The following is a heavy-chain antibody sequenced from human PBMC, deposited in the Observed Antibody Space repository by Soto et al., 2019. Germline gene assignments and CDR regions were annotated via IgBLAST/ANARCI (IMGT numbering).Heavy chain of an antibody. Sequence: HGESLKISCKGSGYSFTSYWIGWVRQMPGKGLEWMGIIYPGDSDTRYSPSFQGQVTISADKSISTAYLQWSSLKASDTAMYYCARVFTVTTFYYYYVMDFWGQGTTVTGSS. CDR3: ARVFTVTTFYYYYVMDF. V-gene: IGHV5-51*01. J-gene: IGHJ6*02. CDR1: GYSFTSYW. CDR2: IYPGDSDT. D-gene: IGHD4-17*01.